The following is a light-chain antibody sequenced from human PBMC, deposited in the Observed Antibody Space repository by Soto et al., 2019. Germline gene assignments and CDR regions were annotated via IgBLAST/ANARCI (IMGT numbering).Light chain of an antibody. Sequence: QSALTQPASVSGSPGQSITISCTGTSGDVGGYNFVSWYQHHPGRAPKLMIYDVTNRPSGISDRFSGSKSGNTASLTISGLQADDEADYYCTSYSISSIPFVFGTGTKVTVL. CDR3: TSYSISSIPFV. J-gene: IGLJ1*01. V-gene: IGLV2-14*03. CDR1: SGDVGGYNF. CDR2: DVT.